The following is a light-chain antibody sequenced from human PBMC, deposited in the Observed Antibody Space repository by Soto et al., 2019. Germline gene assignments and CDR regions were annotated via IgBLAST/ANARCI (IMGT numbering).Light chain of an antibody. CDR1: QSISSW. CDR3: HQYNSYSAWT. V-gene: IGKV1-5*03. CDR2: KAS. J-gene: IGKJ1*01. Sequence: DIQMTQSPSTLSASVGDRVTITCRASQSISSWLAWYQQKPGKAPKLLIYKASSLESGVPSRFSGSGSGTEFTLTISSLQPDDVATYYCHQYNSYSAWTFGQGTKVDI.